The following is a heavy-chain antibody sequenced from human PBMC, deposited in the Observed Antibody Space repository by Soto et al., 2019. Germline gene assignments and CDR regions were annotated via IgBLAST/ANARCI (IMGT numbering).Heavy chain of an antibody. V-gene: IGHV1-18*01. Sequence: QGQLLQSGDEVQKPGASVRVSCRASGYDFTSYGISWVRQAPGQGLEWVSWISAYNGKRDTAQKFQGRVTMTLDTSTDTAHMELGDLTSADTAVYYCARGRIVASIHDAFEIWGQGTMVAVSS. D-gene: IGHD2-21*01. CDR3: ARGRIVASIHDAFEI. CDR1: GYDFTSYG. CDR2: ISAYNGKR. J-gene: IGHJ3*02.